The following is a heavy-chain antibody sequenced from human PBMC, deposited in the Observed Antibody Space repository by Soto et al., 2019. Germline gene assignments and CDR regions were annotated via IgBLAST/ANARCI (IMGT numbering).Heavy chain of an antibody. J-gene: IGHJ4*02. D-gene: IGHD1-26*01. V-gene: IGHV1-18*01. CDR1: GYTFTSYG. CDR3: AREVGALFDF. CDR2: ISGYNGDT. Sequence: QVQLVQSGPEVKEPGASVKVSCKASGYTFTSYGITWVRQGPGQGLEWVGWISGYNGDTNYAQKVQGRISVTTDTSTSTAYLEVRSLRSDDTAVYYWAREVGALFDFWGQGTLVTVSS.